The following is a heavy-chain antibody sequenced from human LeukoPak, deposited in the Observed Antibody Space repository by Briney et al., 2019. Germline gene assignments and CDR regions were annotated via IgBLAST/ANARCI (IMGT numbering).Heavy chain of an antibody. CDR1: GGSIISYC. V-gene: IGHV4-4*07. Sequence: SETLSLTCTVSGGSIISYCWSWIRQPAGKGLEWIGRIYTSGSTNYNPSLKSRVTMSVDTSKNQFSLKLSSVTAADTAVYYCARDNGSGWYLGWFDPWGQGTLVTVSS. J-gene: IGHJ5*02. D-gene: IGHD6-19*01. CDR3: ARDNGSGWYLGWFDP. CDR2: IYTSGST.